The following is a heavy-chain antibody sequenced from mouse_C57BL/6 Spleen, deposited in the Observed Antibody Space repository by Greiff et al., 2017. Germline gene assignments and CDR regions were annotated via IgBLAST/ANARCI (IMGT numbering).Heavy chain of an antibody. D-gene: IGHD1-1*01. CDR2: INPNNGGT. CDR3: AREKSGIRSYAMDY. V-gene: IGHV1-22*01. J-gene: IGHJ4*01. CDR1: GYTFTDYN. Sequence: EVQVVESGPELVKPGASVKMSCKASGYTFTDYNMHWVKQSHGKSLEWIGYINPNNGGTSYNQKFKGKATLTVNKSSSTAYMELRSLTSEDSAVYYCAREKSGIRSYAMDYWGQGTSVTVSS.